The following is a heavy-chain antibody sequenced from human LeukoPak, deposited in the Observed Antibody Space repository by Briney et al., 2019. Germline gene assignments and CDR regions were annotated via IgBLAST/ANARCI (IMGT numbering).Heavy chain of an antibody. Sequence: SVKVSCKASGGTFSSYAISWVRQAPGQGLEWMGGIIPIFGTANYAQKFQGRATITTDESTSTAYMELSSLRSEDTAVYYCASGSYVWGSYRYTGPFDYWGQGTLVTVSS. CDR1: GGTFSSYA. V-gene: IGHV1-69*05. D-gene: IGHD3-16*02. CDR2: IIPIFGTA. J-gene: IGHJ4*02. CDR3: ASGSYVWGSYRYTGPFDY.